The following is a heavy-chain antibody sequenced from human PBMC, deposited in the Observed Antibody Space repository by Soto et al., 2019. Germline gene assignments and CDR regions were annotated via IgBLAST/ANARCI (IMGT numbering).Heavy chain of an antibody. CDR3: SRGGRRSPGMDV. V-gene: IGHV4-31*03. J-gene: IGHJ6*02. CDR1: GGSISSGGYY. Sequence: QVQLQESGPGLVKPSQTLSLTCTVSGGSISSGGYYWSWIRQHPGKGLEWIGYIYYSGSTYYNPSIKSRVTISVDTSKNQFSLKLSSVTAADTAVYYCSRGGRRSPGMDVWGQGTTVTVSS. CDR2: IYYSGST.